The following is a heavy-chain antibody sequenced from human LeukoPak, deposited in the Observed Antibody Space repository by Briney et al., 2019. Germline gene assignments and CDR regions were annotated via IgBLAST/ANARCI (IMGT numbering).Heavy chain of an antibody. CDR2: IIPIFGTA. CDR1: GGTFSSYA. D-gene: IGHD1-26*01. V-gene: IGHV1-69*13. CDR3: ASLYDIVGTTVDY. J-gene: IGHJ4*02. Sequence: SVKVSCKASGGTFSSYAISWVRQAPGQGLEWMGGIIPIFGTANYAQKFQGRVTITADESTSTAYMELSSLRSEDTAVYYCASLYDIVGTTVDYWGQGTLVTVSS.